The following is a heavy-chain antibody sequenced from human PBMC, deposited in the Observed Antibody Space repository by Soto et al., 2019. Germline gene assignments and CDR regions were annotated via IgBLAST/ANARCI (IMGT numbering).Heavy chain of an antibody. CDR1: GFPFNFAW. Sequence: EVQLVESGGGLVQPGGSLRLPCAASGFPFNFAWMTWVRQAPGKGLEWVARIKSKAGGGTTDYATPVKGRFTISRDDSKNTLYLEKNILETDEKAVYYCVNVRSMNCFSLDYWGQGTLVSVS. CDR2: IKSKAGGGTT. D-gene: IGHD2-15*01. J-gene: IGHJ4*02. V-gene: IGHV3-15*01. CDR3: VNVRSMNCFSLDY.